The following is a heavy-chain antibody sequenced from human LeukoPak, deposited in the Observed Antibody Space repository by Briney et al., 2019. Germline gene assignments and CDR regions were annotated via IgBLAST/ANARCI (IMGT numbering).Heavy chain of an antibody. Sequence: SETLSLTCTVSGASMSSYYWTWIRQPPGKGLEWIGYIYYNGSTNYNPSLKSRVTMSVDTSKNQFSLKLSSVTAADTAAYYCARGSGVFDYWGQGTLVTVSS. CDR2: IYYNGST. V-gene: IGHV4-59*12. CDR3: ARGSGVFDY. J-gene: IGHJ4*02. CDR1: GASMSSYY. D-gene: IGHD7-27*01.